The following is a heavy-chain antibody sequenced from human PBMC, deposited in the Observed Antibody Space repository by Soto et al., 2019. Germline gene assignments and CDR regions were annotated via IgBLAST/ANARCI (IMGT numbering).Heavy chain of an antibody. CDR3: ARDEGPGGSGYHYYYYGMDV. Sequence: QVQLVESGGGVVQPGRSLRLSCAASGFTFSSYAMHWVRQAPGKGLEWVAVISYDGSNKYYADSVKGRFTISRDNSKNRLYLQISSLRGEDTAVYYCARDEGPGGSGYHYYYYGMDVWGQGTTVTVSS. CDR2: ISYDGSNK. CDR1: GFTFSSYA. V-gene: IGHV3-30-3*01. D-gene: IGHD5-12*01. J-gene: IGHJ6*02.